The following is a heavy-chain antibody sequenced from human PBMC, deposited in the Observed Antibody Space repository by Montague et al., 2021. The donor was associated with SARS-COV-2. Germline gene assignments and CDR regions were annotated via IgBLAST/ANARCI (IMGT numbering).Heavy chain of an antibody. Sequence: SLRLSCAASGYYFSSYGMHWVRQAPGKGLEWVAVIWFDGSKEYYADSVKGRFTISRDKSKNMLYPQMSSLRVEDTATYFCVRDYGDYGEEFLAYWGQGTPVTVSS. CDR3: VRDYGDYGEEFLAY. CDR1: GYYFSSYG. V-gene: IGHV3-33*08. CDR2: IWFDGSKE. J-gene: IGHJ4*02. D-gene: IGHD4-17*01.